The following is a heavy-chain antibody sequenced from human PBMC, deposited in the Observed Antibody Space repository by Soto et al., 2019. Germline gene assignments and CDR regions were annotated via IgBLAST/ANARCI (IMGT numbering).Heavy chain of an antibody. CDR2: RSYDGSNK. D-gene: IGHD1-26*01. J-gene: IGHJ6*02. CDR3: AKDRPSGSRPYYYGMDV. CDR1: GFTFSSYG. V-gene: IGHV3-30*18. Sequence: QVQLVESGGGVVQPGRSLRLSCAASGFTFSSYGMHWVRQAPGKGLEWVAVRSYDGSNKYYADSVKGRFTISRDNSKNPLYLQMNSLRAEDTAVYYCAKDRPSGSRPYYYGMDVWGQGTTVTVSS.